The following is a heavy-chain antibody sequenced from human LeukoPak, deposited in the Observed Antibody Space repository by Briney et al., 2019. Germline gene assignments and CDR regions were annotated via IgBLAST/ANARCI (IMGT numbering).Heavy chain of an antibody. J-gene: IGHJ3*02. Sequence: SETLSLTCTVSGGSISSGSYHCNWIRQPAGKGLQWVGRIYPSGSTNYNPSPKSRITISVYTSKNQCSLKLSSVTAADTAVYYCARSYYYDSSGSRDAFDIWGQGTMVTVSS. CDR3: ARSYYYDSSGSRDAFDI. CDR2: IYPSGST. V-gene: IGHV4-61*02. D-gene: IGHD3-22*01. CDR1: GGSISSGSYH.